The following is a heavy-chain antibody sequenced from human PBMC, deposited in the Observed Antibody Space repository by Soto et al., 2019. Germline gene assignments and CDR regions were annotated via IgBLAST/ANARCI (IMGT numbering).Heavy chain of an antibody. D-gene: IGHD4-17*01. V-gene: IGHV3-30*18. CDR3: AKDRVDYGDYIRDRNYYYGMDV. CDR1: GFTFSSYG. CDR2: ISYDGSNK. Sequence: PGGSLRLSCAASGFTFSSYGMHWVRQAPGKGLEWVAVISYDGSNKYYADSVKGRFTISRDNSKNTLYLQMNSLRAEDTAVYYCAKDRVDYGDYIRDRNYYYGMDVWGQGTTVTGFS. J-gene: IGHJ6*02.